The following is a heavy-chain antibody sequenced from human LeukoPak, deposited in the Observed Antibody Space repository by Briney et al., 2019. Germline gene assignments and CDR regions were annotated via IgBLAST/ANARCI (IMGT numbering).Heavy chain of an antibody. D-gene: IGHD2-15*01. CDR3: ARDGCSGGSCYSPYYYYYYMDV. CDR2: ISSSGSTI. CDR1: GFTFSDYY. J-gene: IGHJ6*03. V-gene: IGHV3-11*01. Sequence: GGSLRLSCAASGFTFSDYYMSWIRQAPGKGLEWVSYISSSGSTIYYADSVKGRFTISRDNAKNSLYLQMNSLRAEDTAVYYCARDGCSGGSCYSPYYYYYYMDVWGKGTTVTVSS.